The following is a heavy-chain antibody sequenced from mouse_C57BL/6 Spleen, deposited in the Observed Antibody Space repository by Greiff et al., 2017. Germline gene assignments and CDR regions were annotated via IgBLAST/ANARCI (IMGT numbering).Heavy chain of an antibody. Sequence: VKLVESGPELVKPGASVKISCKASGYAFSSSWMNWVKQRPGKGLEWIGRIYPGDGDTNYNGKFKGKATLTADKSSSTAYMQLSSLTSEDPAVYFCARLTGTDYFASGGKGTTPPVPS. CDR1: GYAFSSSW. V-gene: IGHV1-82*01. CDR2: IYPGDGDT. D-gene: IGHD4-1*01. J-gene: IGHJ2*01. CDR3: ARLTGTDYFAS.